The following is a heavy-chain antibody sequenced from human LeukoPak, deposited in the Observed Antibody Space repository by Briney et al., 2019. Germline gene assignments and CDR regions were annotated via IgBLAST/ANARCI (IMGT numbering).Heavy chain of an antibody. CDR3: ARVSDAYDYFFDY. J-gene: IGHJ4*02. V-gene: IGHV3-21*01. CDR2: VSRRSSFI. Sequence: GGSLRLSCAASGSAFSSYSMNWVRQAPGKGLEWVSSVSRRSSFIFYADSVQGRFTVSRDDAKDSLFLQMNSLRAEDTAVYYCARVSDAYDYFFDYWGQGTLVTVSS. D-gene: IGHD5-12*01. CDR1: GSAFSSYS.